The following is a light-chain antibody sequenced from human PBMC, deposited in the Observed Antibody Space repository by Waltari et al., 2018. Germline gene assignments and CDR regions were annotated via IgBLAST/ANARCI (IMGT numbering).Light chain of an antibody. J-gene: IGKJ3*01. CDR3: HQRFNWPRT. Sequence: EIVLTQSPAILSLSPGERATLSCRASQSVSNYLDWYQQKPGQAPRLLMYDASNRATDIPARFSGSGSGTDFTLIISSLEPEDFAIYYCHQRFNWPRTFGPGTKVD. CDR1: QSVSNY. CDR2: DAS. V-gene: IGKV3-11*01.